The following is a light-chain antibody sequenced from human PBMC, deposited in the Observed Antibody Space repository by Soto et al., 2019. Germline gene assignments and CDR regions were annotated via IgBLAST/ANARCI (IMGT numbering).Light chain of an antibody. Sequence: EIVLTQSPATLSLSPGERATLSCRASQSINRHLAWYRQKSGQAPRLLIYDASNRATGIPARFSGSGSGTDCTLTISSLEPEDFGVYYCQQRSNWPPVTFGGGTKVEIK. CDR2: DAS. CDR3: QQRSNWPPVT. CDR1: QSINRH. V-gene: IGKV3-11*01. J-gene: IGKJ4*01.